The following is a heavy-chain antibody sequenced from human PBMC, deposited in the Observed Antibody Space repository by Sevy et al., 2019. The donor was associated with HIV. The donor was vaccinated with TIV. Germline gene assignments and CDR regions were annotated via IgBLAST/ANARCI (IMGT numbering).Heavy chain of an antibody. CDR1: GYSISSGYY. Sequence: SETLSLTCAVSGYSISSGYYWGWIRQSPGKGLEWIGSIYHSGSTYYNPSLKSRVTISVDTSKNQFSLKLSSVTAADTAVYYCARDGSRYFDWLLMDAFDIWGQGTMVTVSS. D-gene: IGHD3-9*01. J-gene: IGHJ3*02. V-gene: IGHV4-38-2*02. CDR2: IYHSGST. CDR3: ARDGSRYFDWLLMDAFDI.